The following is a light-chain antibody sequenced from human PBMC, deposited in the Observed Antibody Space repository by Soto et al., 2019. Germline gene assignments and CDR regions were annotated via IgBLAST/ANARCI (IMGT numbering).Light chain of an antibody. CDR2: DAN. V-gene: IGLV2-23*01. CDR1: NNDIGTSDL. Sequence: QSALTQPASVSGSPGQSITVSCTDTNNDIGTSDLVSWYQQHPGKGPKLIIYDANKRPSGVSNRLSGSTSGNTASLTISGLQAEDEADYLCCSYSGSGTYVFGTGTKVTVL. J-gene: IGLJ1*01. CDR3: CSYSGSGTYV.